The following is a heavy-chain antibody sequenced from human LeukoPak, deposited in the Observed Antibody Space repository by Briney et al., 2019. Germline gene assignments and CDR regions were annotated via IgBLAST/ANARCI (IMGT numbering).Heavy chain of an antibody. V-gene: IGHV1-69*13. D-gene: IGHD2-2*01. Sequence: ASVKVSCKASGGTFSSYAISWVRQAPGQGLEWMGGIIPIFGTANYAQKFQGRVTITADESTSTAYMELSSLRSEDTAVYYCARDSDIVVVPAAAPYYYYYGMDVWRKGTTVTVSS. J-gene: IGHJ6*04. CDR1: GGTFSSYA. CDR3: ARDSDIVVVPAAAPYYYYYGMDV. CDR2: IIPIFGTA.